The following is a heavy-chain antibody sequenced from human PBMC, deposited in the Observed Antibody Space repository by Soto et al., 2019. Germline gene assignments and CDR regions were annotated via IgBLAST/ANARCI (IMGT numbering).Heavy chain of an antibody. J-gene: IGHJ4*02. D-gene: IGHD1-1*01. CDR1: GYTFSDYY. CDR3: AREPATAKPEGVDF. Sequence: SVKVSCEASGYTFSDYYIHWVRQAPGQGLEWMGWINPNSGGTKYAPKFQGGVTMTRDTSITTAYMELSRLRSGDTAVYYCAREPATAKPEGVDFWGQGTLVTVSS. V-gene: IGHV1-2*02. CDR2: INPNSGGT.